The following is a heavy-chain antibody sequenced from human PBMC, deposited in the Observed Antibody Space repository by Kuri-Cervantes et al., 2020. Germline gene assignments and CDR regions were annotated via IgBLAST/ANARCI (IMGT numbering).Heavy chain of an antibody. CDR3: ARGRSYLNY. V-gene: IGHV4-34*01. Sequence: GSLRLSCAVYGGSFSSYYWSWIRQPPGKGLEWIGEINHSGSTNYNPSLKSRVTISVDTSKNQFSLKLTSVTAADTAVYYCARGRSYLNYWGQGTLVTVSS. J-gene: IGHJ4*02. CDR1: GGSFSSYY. CDR2: INHSGST. D-gene: IGHD3-10*01.